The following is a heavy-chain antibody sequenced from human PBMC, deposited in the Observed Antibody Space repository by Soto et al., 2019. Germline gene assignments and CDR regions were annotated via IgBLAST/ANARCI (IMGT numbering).Heavy chain of an antibody. V-gene: IGHV4-38-2*01. J-gene: IGHJ5*02. CDR3: VDYSASHNWFGR. Sequence: SETLSLTCAVSGSSVSGDFYWAWIRQPPGKGLEWIGSVYPSGNTYYLPSLRGRISLSIDTSKNQISLTLTSVTAADTALFYYVDYSASHNWFGRWGQATLVTVSS. CDR1: GSSVSGDFY. D-gene: IGHD6-13*01. CDR2: VYPSGNT.